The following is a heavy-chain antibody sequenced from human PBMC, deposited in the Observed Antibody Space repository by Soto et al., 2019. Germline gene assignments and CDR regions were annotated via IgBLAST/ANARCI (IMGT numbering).Heavy chain of an antibody. V-gene: IGHV1-2*04. J-gene: IGHJ4*02. D-gene: IGHD3-22*01. CDR3: ARERVSAYYYDSSGYPDFDY. Sequence: ASVKVSCKASGYTFTGYYMHWVRQAPGQGLEWMGWINPNSGGTNYAQKFQGWVTMTRDTSISTAYMELSRLRSDDTAVYYCARERVSAYYYDSSGYPDFDYWGQGTXVTVSS. CDR2: INPNSGGT. CDR1: GYTFTGYY.